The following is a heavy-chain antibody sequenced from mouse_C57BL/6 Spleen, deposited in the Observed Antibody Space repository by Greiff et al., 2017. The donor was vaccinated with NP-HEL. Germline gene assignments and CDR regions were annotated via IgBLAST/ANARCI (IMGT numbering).Heavy chain of an antibody. J-gene: IGHJ3*01. CDR1: GFTFSDYG. V-gene: IGHV5-17*01. CDR2: ISSGSSTI. Sequence: EVQVVESGGGLVKPGGSLKLSCAASGFTFSDYGMHWVRQAPEKGLEWVAYISSGSSTIYYADTVKGRFTISRDNAKNTLFLQMTSLRSEDTAMYYCAGYYYGSSPWFAYWGQGTLVTVSA. CDR3: AGYYYGSSPWFAY. D-gene: IGHD1-1*01.